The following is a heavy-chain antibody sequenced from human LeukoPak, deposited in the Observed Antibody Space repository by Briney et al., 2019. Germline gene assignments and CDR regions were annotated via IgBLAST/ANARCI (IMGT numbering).Heavy chain of an antibody. J-gene: IGHJ5*02. CDR3: ARGDLGYCSSTSCYRGVHNWFDP. CDR1: GYSFTSYW. CDR2: IYPGDSDT. Sequence: GESLKISCKGSGYSFTSYWIGWVRQMPGKGLEWMGIIYPGDSDTRYSPSSQGQVTISADKSISTAYLQWSSLKASDTAMYYCARGDLGYCSSTSCYRGVHNWFDPWGQGTLVTVSS. V-gene: IGHV5-51*01. D-gene: IGHD2-2*01.